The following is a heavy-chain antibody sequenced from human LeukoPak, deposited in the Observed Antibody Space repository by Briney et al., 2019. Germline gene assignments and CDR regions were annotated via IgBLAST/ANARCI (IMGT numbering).Heavy chain of an antibody. V-gene: IGHV4-30-2*01. CDR1: GGSISSGGYS. D-gene: IGHD3-10*01. Sequence: SETLSLTCAVSGGSISSGGYSWSWIRQPPGKGLEWIGYIYHSGSTYYNPSLKSRVTISVDRSKNQFSLKLSSVTAADTAVYYCASVPSGRGFDYWGQGTLVTVSS. CDR2: IYHSGST. CDR3: ASVPSGRGFDY. J-gene: IGHJ4*02.